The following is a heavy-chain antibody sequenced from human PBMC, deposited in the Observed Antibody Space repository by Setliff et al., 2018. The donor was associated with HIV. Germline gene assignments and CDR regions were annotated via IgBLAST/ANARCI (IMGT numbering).Heavy chain of an antibody. V-gene: IGHV1-3*01. CDR1: GYSFSRPW. Sequence: GASVKVSCKASGYSFSRPWVQWVRQAPGHSLEWMGSINSGTGNTIYSQKFQGRVTFSRDTSASTAYMELSSLRSEDTAVYYCARGATITYYFDYWGQGTLVTVSS. CDR2: INSGTGNT. D-gene: IGHD5-12*01. CDR3: ARGATITYYFDY. J-gene: IGHJ4*02.